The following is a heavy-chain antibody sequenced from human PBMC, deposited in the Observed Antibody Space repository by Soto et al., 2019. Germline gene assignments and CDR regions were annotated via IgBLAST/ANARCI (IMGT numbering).Heavy chain of an antibody. J-gene: IGHJ4*02. D-gene: IGHD2-15*01. V-gene: IGHV3-48*01. CDR3: ARGGGCSGGSCNFVY. CDR2: ISSSSSTI. Sequence: EVQLVESGGGLVQPGGSLRLSCAASGFTFSSYSMNWVRQAPGKGLEWVSYISSSSSTIYYADSVKGRFTISRDNAKNSLYLQMNSLRAEDTAVYYCARGGGCSGGSCNFVYWGQGTLVTVSS. CDR1: GFTFSSYS.